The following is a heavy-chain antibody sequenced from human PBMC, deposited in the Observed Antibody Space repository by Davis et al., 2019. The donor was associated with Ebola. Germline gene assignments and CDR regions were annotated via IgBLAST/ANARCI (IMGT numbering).Heavy chain of an antibody. CDR1: GFTFSSYA. CDR2: IKQDGSEK. V-gene: IGHV3-7*01. D-gene: IGHD6-19*01. CDR3: AKGTVSSV. J-gene: IGHJ4*02. Sequence: GESLKISCAASGFTFSSYAMSWVRQAPGKGLEWVANIKQDGSEKYYVDSVKGRFTISRDNAKNSLYLQMNSLRAEDTAVYYCAKGTVSSVWGQGTLVTVSS.